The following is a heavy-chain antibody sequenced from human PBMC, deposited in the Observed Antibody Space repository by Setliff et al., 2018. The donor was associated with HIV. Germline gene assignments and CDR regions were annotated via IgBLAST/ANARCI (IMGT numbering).Heavy chain of an antibody. V-gene: IGHV3-48*04. CDR2: ISRYGNNM. D-gene: IGHD3-16*01. Sequence: PGGSLRLSCVGSGFTFNGYAMNWVRQAPGKGLEWISQISRYGNNMYYADSVKGRFTISRDDAKNSLFLQMNSLRAEDTAVYYCAKDNDYVWGSFSAASKGRYGMDVWGQGTTVTVSS. CDR3: AKDNDYVWGSFSAASKGRYGMDV. J-gene: IGHJ6*02. CDR1: GFTFNGYA.